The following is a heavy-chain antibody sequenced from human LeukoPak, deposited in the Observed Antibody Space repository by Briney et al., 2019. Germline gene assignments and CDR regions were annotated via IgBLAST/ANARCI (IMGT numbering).Heavy chain of an antibody. D-gene: IGHD6-13*01. CDR3: ARGVAAAGNAFDI. V-gene: IGHV3-30-3*01. J-gene: IGHJ3*02. CDR1: GFTFSSYA. CDR2: ISYDGSNK. Sequence: GGSLRLSCAASGFTFSSYAMHWVRQAPGKGLEWVAVISYDGSNKYYADSVKGRFTISRDNSKNTLYLQMNSLRAEDTAVYYCARGVAAAGNAFDIWGQGTTVTVSS.